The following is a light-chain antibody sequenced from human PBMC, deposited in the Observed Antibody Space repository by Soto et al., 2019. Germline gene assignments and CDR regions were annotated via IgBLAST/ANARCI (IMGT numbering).Light chain of an antibody. J-gene: IGKJ5*01. V-gene: IGKV1-39*01. CDR2: AAS. CDR1: HSISSY. Sequence: IQMTQSPSALSASVGDRVTITCRASHSISSYLNWYQQKPGKAPKXLIYAASSLQSGVPSRFSVSGSGTDFTLTISSLKTEDFATYDCQQRYSTPITFGQGTRLEIK. CDR3: QQRYSTPIT.